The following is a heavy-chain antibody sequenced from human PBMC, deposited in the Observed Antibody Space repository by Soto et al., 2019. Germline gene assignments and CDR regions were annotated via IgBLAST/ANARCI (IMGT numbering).Heavy chain of an antibody. V-gene: IGHV4-59*01. CDR1: GGSISSYY. D-gene: IGHD6-6*01. Sequence: SETLSLTCTVSGGSISSYYWSWIRQPPGKGLEWIGYIYYSGSTNYNPSLKSRVTISVDTSKNQFSLKLSSVTAADTAVYYCARGSSSSPYYYYYGMDVWGQGTTVTVSS. J-gene: IGHJ6*02. CDR3: ARGSSSSPYYYYYGMDV. CDR2: IYYSGST.